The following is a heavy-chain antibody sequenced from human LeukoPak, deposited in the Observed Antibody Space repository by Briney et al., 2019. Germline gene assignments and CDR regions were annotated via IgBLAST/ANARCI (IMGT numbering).Heavy chain of an antibody. CDR2: ISYDGSNK. CDR1: GFTFSSYA. Sequence: GRSLRLSCAASGFTFSSYAMHWVRQAPGKGLEWVAVISYDGSNKYYADSVKGRFTISRDNSKNTLYLQMNSLRAEDTAVYYCAKSLVGRRVVRGDYYGMDVWGQGTTVTVSS. J-gene: IGHJ6*02. D-gene: IGHD3-10*01. CDR3: AKSLVGRRVVRGDYYGMDV. V-gene: IGHV3-30-3*02.